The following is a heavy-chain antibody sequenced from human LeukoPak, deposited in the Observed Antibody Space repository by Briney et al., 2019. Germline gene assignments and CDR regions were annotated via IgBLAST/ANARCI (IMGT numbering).Heavy chain of an antibody. V-gene: IGHV3-23*01. CDR2: ICGSGGAT. J-gene: IGHJ6*02. CDR3: ARASRDWQLQHYYYYGMDV. Sequence: GGSLRLSSAPSLVTFSIYPLNCGSEGPGEGLGRGSVICGSGGATFYGDTVQGRFTISRDNSRDTLYLQMSSLRAEDTAVYYCARASRDWQLQHYYYYGMDVWGQGTTVTVSS. CDR1: LVTFSIYP. D-gene: IGHD2-15*01.